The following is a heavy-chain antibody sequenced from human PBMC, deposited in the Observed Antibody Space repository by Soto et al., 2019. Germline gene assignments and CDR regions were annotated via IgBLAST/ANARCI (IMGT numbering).Heavy chain of an antibody. Sequence: PSETLSLTCTVSGGSISSGGYYWSWIRQHPGKGLEWIGYIYYSGSTYYNPSLKSRVTISVDTSKNQFSLKLSSVTAADTAVYYCARGLELLTSGAWFDPWGQEPWSPSPQ. J-gene: IGHJ5*02. CDR2: IYYSGST. V-gene: IGHV4-31*03. CDR1: GGSISSGGYY. CDR3: ARGLELLTSGAWFDP. D-gene: IGHD3-10*01.